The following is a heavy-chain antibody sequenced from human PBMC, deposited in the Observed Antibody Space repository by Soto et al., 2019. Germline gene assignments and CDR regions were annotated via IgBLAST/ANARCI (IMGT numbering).Heavy chain of an antibody. D-gene: IGHD1-1*01. CDR2: INHSGST. CDR1: GGSFSGYY. CDR3: ARHIHNQGFEYYFDS. J-gene: IGHJ4*02. Sequence: SLTCAVYGGSFSGYYWSWIRQPPGKGLEWIGEINHSGSTNYNPSLKSRVTISVDTSKNQISLKLSSVTAADTAVYYCARHIHNQGFEYYFDSWGQGTLVTVSS. V-gene: IGHV4-34*01.